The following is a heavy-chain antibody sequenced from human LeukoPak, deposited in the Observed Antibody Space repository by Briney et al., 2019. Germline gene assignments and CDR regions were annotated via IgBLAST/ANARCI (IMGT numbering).Heavy chain of an antibody. Sequence: PGGSLRLSCAASGFTFSSYGMHWVRQAPGKGLEWVAVISYDGSNKYYADSVKGRFTISRDNSKNTLYLQMNSLRAEDTAVYYCAKDRSLGSSWLGDWGQGTLVTVSS. J-gene: IGHJ1*01. CDR3: AKDRSLGSSWLGD. D-gene: IGHD6-13*01. CDR2: ISYDGSNK. CDR1: GFTFSSYG. V-gene: IGHV3-30*18.